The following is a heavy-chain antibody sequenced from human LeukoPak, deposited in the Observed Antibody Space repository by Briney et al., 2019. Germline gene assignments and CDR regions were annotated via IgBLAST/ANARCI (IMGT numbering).Heavy chain of an antibody. CDR3: AREGPNDAFDI. CDR2: ISSSSSTI. Sequence: GGSLRLSCAASGFTFSSYSMNWVRQSPGKGLEWVSYISSSSSTIYYADSVKGRFTISRDNAKNSLYLQMNSLRAEDTAVYYCAREGPNDAFDIWGQGTMVTVSS. V-gene: IGHV3-48*01. J-gene: IGHJ3*02. CDR1: GFTFSSYS.